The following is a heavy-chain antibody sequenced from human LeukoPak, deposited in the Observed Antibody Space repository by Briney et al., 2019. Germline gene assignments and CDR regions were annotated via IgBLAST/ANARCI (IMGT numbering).Heavy chain of an antibody. D-gene: IGHD6-19*01. J-gene: IGHJ3*02. V-gene: IGHV3-9*01. CDR1: GFTFDDYA. Sequence: QPGRSLRLSCAVSGFTFDDYAMHWVRQAPGKGLEWVSGISWNSGSIGYADSVKGRFTISRDNAKNSLYLQMNSLRGEDTAVYYCAKVSSGWPRNDAFDIWGQGTMVTVSS. CDR2: ISWNSGSI. CDR3: AKVSSGWPRNDAFDI.